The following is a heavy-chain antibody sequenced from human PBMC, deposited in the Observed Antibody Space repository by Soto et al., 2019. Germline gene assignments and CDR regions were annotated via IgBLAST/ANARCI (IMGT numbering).Heavy chain of an antibody. J-gene: IGHJ4*02. CDR1: GYTFTTYG. Sequence: ASVKVSCKAYGYTFTTYGITWVRQAPGQGLEWMGWISCYNGNTNYAQKFQGRVTMTTDTSTSTAYMELRSLRSDDTAVYYCARVVVGATYFDYWGLGTLVTVSS. CDR3: ARVVVGATYFDY. D-gene: IGHD1-26*01. V-gene: IGHV1-18*04. CDR2: ISCYNGNT.